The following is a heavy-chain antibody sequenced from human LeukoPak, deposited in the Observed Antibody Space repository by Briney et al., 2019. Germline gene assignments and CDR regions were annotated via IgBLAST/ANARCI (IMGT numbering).Heavy chain of an antibody. CDR1: GFTFSSYA. V-gene: IGHV3-30*04. J-gene: IGHJ4*02. CDR3: ARDRATTPDLPSDSGSYQGGFDY. D-gene: IGHD1-26*01. CDR2: ISYDGSNK. Sequence: GGSLRLSCAASGFTFSSYAMHWVRQAPGKGLEWVAAISYDGSNKYYADSVKGRFTISRDNSKNTLYLQMNSLRAEDTAVYYCARDRATTPDLPSDSGSYQGGFDYWGQGTLVTVSS.